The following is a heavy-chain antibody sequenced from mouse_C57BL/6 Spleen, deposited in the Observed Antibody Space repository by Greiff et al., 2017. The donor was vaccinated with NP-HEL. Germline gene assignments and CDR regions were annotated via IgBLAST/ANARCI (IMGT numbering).Heavy chain of an antibody. CDR1: GFTFSSYA. CDR2: ISSGGDYI. V-gene: IGHV5-9-1*02. D-gene: IGHD2-3*01. Sequence: EVKLMESGEGLVKPGGSLKLSCAASGFTFSSYAMSWVRQTPEKRLEWVAYISSGGDYIYYADTVKGRFTNSRDNARNTLYLQMSSLKSEDTAMYYCTRGGLLGAMDYWGQGTSVTVSS. CDR3: TRGGLLGAMDY. J-gene: IGHJ4*01.